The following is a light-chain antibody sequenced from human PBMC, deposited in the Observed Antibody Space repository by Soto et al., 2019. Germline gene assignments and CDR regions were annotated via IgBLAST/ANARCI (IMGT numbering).Light chain of an antibody. Sequence: QSVLTQPPSVSGAPGQRITISCTGSYSNIGAGFDVHWYQQLPGSAPKLLLFGNINRPSGVPDRFSGSKSGTSASLAITGLQPEDEADYFCQSFDSSLRIFYVFGTGTKLTVL. CDR1: YSNIGAGFD. J-gene: IGLJ1*01. CDR2: GNI. V-gene: IGLV1-40*01. CDR3: QSFDSSLRIFYV.